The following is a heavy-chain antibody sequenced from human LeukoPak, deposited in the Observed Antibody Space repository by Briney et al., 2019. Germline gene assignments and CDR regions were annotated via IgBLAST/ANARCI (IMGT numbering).Heavy chain of an antibody. Sequence: GASVKVSCKASGYTFTGYYMHWVRHAPGQGLEWMGWINPNSGGTNYAQKFQGRVTMTRDTSISTAYMELSRLRSDDTAVYYFAREAGAIFGVVTIWGRGTLVTVSS. J-gene: IGHJ4*02. CDR1: GYTFTGYY. D-gene: IGHD3-3*01. CDR3: AREAGAIFGVVTI. V-gene: IGHV1-2*02. CDR2: INPNSGGT.